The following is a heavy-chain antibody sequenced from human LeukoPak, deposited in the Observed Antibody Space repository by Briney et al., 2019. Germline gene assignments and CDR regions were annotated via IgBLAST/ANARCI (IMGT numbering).Heavy chain of an antibody. Sequence: GGSLRLSCAASGFTFSSSNMNWVRQAPGKGLDWVSSISSSSSYIYYADSVKGRFTISRDNAKNSLYLQMNSLRAEDTAVYYCARGSRYYYDTRGVDYWGQGTLVTVSS. V-gene: IGHV3-21*01. J-gene: IGHJ4*02. CDR2: ISSSSSYI. D-gene: IGHD3-22*01. CDR3: ARGSRYYYDTRGVDY. CDR1: GFTFSSSN.